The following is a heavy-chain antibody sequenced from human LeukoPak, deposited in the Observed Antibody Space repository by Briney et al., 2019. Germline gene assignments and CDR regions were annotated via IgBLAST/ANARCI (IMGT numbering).Heavy chain of an antibody. Sequence: ASVKVSCKASGYTFTSYYMHWVRQAPGQGLEWRGIINPSGGTTNYAQKFQGRVTMTRDTSTGTVYLDLSSLRSEDTAVYYCARSPSASTPYYFDYWGQGTLVTVPS. CDR2: INPSGGTT. J-gene: IGHJ4*02. CDR3: ARSPSASTPYYFDY. V-gene: IGHV1-46*01. D-gene: IGHD3-16*01. CDR1: GYTFTSYY.